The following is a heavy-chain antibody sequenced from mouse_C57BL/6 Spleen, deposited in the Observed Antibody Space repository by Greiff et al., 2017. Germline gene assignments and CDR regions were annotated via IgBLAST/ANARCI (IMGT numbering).Heavy chain of an antibody. D-gene: IGHD2-3*01. Sequence: LQQPGAELVMPGASVKLSCKASGYTFTSYWMHWVKQRPGQGLEWIGEIDPSDSYTNYNQKFKGKSTLTVDKSSSTAYMQLSSLTSEDSAVYYCARRGVTTGYFDYWGQGTTLTVSS. CDR3: ARRGVTTGYFDY. CDR2: IDPSDSYT. V-gene: IGHV1-69*01. CDR1: GYTFTSYW. J-gene: IGHJ2*01.